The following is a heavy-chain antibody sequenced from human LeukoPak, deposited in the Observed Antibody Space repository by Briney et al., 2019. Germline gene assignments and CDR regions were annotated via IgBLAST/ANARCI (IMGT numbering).Heavy chain of an antibody. CDR1: GFTFSDYY. D-gene: IGHD2-2*01. J-gene: IGHJ4*02. CDR2: ISGSGGST. V-gene: IGHV3-23*01. Sequence: SGGSLRLSCAASGFTFSDYYMSWIRQAPGKGLEWVSAISGSGGSTYYADSVKGRFTISRDNSKNTLYLQMNSLRAEDTAVYYCAKDHPAAIVQDDYWGQGTLVTVSS. CDR3: AKDHPAAIVQDDY.